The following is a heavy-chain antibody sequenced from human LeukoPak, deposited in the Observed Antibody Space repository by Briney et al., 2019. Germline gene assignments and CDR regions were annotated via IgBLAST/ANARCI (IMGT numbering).Heavy chain of an antibody. D-gene: IGHD4-17*01. CDR1: GFTFSSYS. J-gene: IGHJ4*02. CDR3: ARDPYGDLPFDY. Sequence: GGSLRLSCAASGFTFSSYSMNWVRPAPGKGLEWVSSISSSSSYIYYADSVKGRFTISRDNAKNSLYLQMNSLRAEDTAVYYCARDPYGDLPFDYWGQGTLVTVSS. CDR2: ISSSSSYI. V-gene: IGHV3-21*04.